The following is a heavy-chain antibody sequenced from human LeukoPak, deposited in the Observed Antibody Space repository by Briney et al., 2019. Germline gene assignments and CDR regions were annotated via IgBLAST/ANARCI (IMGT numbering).Heavy chain of an antibody. Sequence: QFSSQASAGAFISYAISWVRPAPGQGLEWMGRIIPILGIANYAQKFQGRVTITADKSTSTAYMELSSLRSEDTAVYYCARDRPWDSGSYSDYWGQGTLVTVSS. CDR3: ARDRPWDSGSYSDY. J-gene: IGHJ4*02. D-gene: IGHD1-26*01. CDR2: IIPILGIA. V-gene: IGHV1-69*04. CDR1: AGAFISYA.